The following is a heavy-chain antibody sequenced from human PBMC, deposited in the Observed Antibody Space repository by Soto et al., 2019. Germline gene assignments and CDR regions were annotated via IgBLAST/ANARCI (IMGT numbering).Heavy chain of an antibody. Sequence: GQSLRLSCAASAFTFSISGMHWVRQPPGKGLEWVTVISYDGSNKYYVDSVKGRFTISRDNSKNTLYLQMNSLRAEDTAVYHCAKVIGYCSSVSCSDAFDIWGQGTMVTVSS. CDR2: ISYDGSNK. CDR3: AKVIGYCSSVSCSDAFDI. J-gene: IGHJ3*02. CDR1: AFTFSISG. V-gene: IGHV3-30*18. D-gene: IGHD2-2*01.